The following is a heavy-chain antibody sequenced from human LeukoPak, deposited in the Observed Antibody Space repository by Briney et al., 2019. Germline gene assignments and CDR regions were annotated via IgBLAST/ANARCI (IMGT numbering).Heavy chain of an antibody. CDR3: ARARGSSSWYFVY. CDR1: GFTLSSYW. J-gene: IGHJ4*02. CDR2: IKQDGSEK. V-gene: IGHV3-7*03. Sequence: GGSLRLSCAASGFTLSSYWMSWVRQAPGKGLEWVANIKQDGSEKYYVDSVKGRFTISRDNAKNSLYLQMNSLRAEDTAVYYCARARGSSSWYFVYWGQGTLVTVSS. D-gene: IGHD6-13*01.